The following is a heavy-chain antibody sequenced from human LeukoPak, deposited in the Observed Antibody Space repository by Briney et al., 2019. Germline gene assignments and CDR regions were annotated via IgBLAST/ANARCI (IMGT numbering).Heavy chain of an antibody. J-gene: IGHJ4*02. CDR2: IYTSGST. CDR3: ARVKEWELLVDY. CDR1: GGAISSYY. D-gene: IGHD1-26*01. Sequence: PSETLSLTCTVSGGAISSYYWSWLRQPAGKGLEWIGRIYTSGSTNYNPSLKSRVTMSVDTSKNQFSLKLSSVTAADTAVYYCARVKEWELLVDYWGQGTLVTVSS. V-gene: IGHV4-4*07.